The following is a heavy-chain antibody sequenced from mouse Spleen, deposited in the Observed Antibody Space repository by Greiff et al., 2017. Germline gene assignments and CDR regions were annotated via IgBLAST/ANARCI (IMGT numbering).Heavy chain of an antibody. CDR3: ARSGAGFWYFDV. CDR1: GYTFTSYW. D-gene: IGHD3-3*01. CDR2: INPSNGGT. V-gene: IGHV1-53*01. J-gene: IGHJ1*01. Sequence: VQLQQSGTELVKPGASVKLSCKASGYTFTSYWMHWVKQRPGQGLEWIGNINPSNGGTNYNEKFKSKATLTVDKSSSTAYMQLSSLTSEDSAVYYCARSGAGFWYFDVWGAGTTVTVSS.